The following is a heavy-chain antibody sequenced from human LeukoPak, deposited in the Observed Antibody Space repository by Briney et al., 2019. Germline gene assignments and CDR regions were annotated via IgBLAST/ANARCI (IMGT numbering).Heavy chain of an antibody. Sequence: SETLSLTCAVSGYSISSGYYWGWIRQPPGKGLEWIGSIHHSGSTYYNPSLKSRVTISVDTPKNQFSLKLSSVTAADTAVYYCARHRGFDYGDYELDYWGQGTLVTVSS. D-gene: IGHD4-17*01. CDR1: GYSISSGYY. J-gene: IGHJ4*02. CDR2: IHHSGST. V-gene: IGHV4-38-2*01. CDR3: ARHRGFDYGDYELDY.